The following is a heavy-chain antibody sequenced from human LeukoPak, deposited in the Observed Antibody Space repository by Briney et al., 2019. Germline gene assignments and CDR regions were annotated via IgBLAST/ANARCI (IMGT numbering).Heavy chain of an antibody. D-gene: IGHD6-25*01. CDR2: INHSGST. J-gene: IGHJ4*02. CDR1: GGSFSGYY. CDR3: TRENAAFSPFGY. V-gene: IGHV4-34*01. Sequence: SSETLSLTCAVYGGSFSGYYWSWIRQPPGKGLEWIGEINHSGSTNYNPSLKSRVTISVDTSKNQFSLKLSSVTAADTAVYYCTRENAAFSPFGYWGQGTLVTV.